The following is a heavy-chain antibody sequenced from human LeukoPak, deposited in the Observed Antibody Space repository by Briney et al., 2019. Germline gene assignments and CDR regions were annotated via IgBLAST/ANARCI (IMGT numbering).Heavy chain of an antibody. CDR2: ISYDGSNK. J-gene: IGHJ5*02. Sequence: GGSLRLSCAASGVTFISYGMHWVRQAPGKGLEWVAIISYDGSNKYYADSVKGRVTISRDNSKNTLYLQMNSLRTEDTAVYYCAKDRYSPHNWFAPWGQGTLVTVSS. V-gene: IGHV3-30*18. CDR1: GVTFISYG. CDR3: AKDRYSPHNWFAP. D-gene: IGHD5-12*01.